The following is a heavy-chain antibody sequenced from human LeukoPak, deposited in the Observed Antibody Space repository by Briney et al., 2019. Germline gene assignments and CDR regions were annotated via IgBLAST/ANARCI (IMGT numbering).Heavy chain of an antibody. CDR3: ARVRYSYGYNGLFDY. V-gene: IGHV4-59*01. Sequence: PSETLSPTCTVSGGSISSYYWSWIRQPPGKGLEWIGYIYYSGSTNYNPSLKSRVTISVDTSKNQFSLKQSSVTAADTAVYYCARVRYSYGYNGLFDYWGQGTLVTVSS. J-gene: IGHJ4*02. CDR2: IYYSGST. D-gene: IGHD5-18*01. CDR1: GGSISSYY.